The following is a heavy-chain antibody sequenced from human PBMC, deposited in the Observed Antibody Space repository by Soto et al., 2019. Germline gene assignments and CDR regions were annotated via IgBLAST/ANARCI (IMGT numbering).Heavy chain of an antibody. V-gene: IGHV4-30-4*08. CDR1: GDTMSSGEHY. D-gene: IGHD3-10*01. Sequence: QVQLLEAGPGLVEPSQTLSLNCSVSGDTMSSGEHYWSWIRQPPGGGLEWVGYIYYSGLALYNPSLKSRATLSIDRSKNRFYLQLTSVTPADTAMYFCVAVFRRGWFDFWGQGLRVSVSS. J-gene: IGHJ5*01. CDR2: IYYSGLA. CDR3: VAVFRRGWFDF.